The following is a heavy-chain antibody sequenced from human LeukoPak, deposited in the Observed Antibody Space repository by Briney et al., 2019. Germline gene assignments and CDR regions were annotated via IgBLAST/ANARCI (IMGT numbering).Heavy chain of an antibody. V-gene: IGHV3-30*18. J-gene: IGHJ4*02. Sequence: GGSLRLSCAASGFTFSIYGMDWVRQAPGKGLEWVAVISYDGSNKYYADSVKGRFTISRDNSKNTLYLQMNSLRAEDTAVYYCAKDGRTHYYDSSGPVDFDYRGQGTLVTVSS. D-gene: IGHD3-22*01. CDR3: AKDGRTHYYDSSGPVDFDY. CDR2: ISYDGSNK. CDR1: GFTFSIYG.